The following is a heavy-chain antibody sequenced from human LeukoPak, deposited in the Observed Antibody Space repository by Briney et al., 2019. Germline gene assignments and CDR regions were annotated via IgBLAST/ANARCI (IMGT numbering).Heavy chain of an antibody. CDR3: ARALKPLFHCGGDCYSTYMDV. D-gene: IGHD2-21*01. J-gene: IGHJ6*03. V-gene: IGHV1-8*03. CDR2: MNPNSGNT. CDR1: GYTFTSYD. Sequence: GASVKVSCKASGYTFTSYDINWVRQATGQGLEWMGWMNPNSGNTGYAQKFQGRVTITRNTSISTAYMELSSLRSEDTAVYYCARALKPLFHCGGDCYSTYMDVWGKGTTVTVSS.